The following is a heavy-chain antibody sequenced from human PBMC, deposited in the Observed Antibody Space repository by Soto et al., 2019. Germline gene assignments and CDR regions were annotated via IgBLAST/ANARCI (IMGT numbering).Heavy chain of an antibody. CDR3: AKDLAMTASGAFDI. CDR2: ISRSSSTI. J-gene: IGHJ3*02. CDR1: GFTFSSYT. D-gene: IGHD2-2*01. V-gene: IGHV3-48*01. Sequence: GESLKISCAASGFTFSSYTMNWVRQAPGKGLEWVSHISRSSSTIDYADSVKGRFTISRDNAKNMLYLQMNSLRAEDTALYYCAKDLAMTASGAFDIWGQGTMVTVSS.